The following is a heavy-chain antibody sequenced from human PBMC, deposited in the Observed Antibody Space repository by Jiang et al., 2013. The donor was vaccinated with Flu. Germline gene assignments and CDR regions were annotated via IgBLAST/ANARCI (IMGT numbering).Heavy chain of an antibody. Sequence: VQLVESGAEVKKPGASVKVSCKASGYTFTSYYMHWVRQAPGQGLEWMGIINPSGGSTSYAQKFQGRVTMTRDTSTSTVYMELSSLRSEDTAVYYCARGSTITIFGVVTTDFDYWGQGTLVTVSS. D-gene: IGHD3-3*01. CDR1: GYTFTSYY. CDR2: INPSGGST. CDR3: ARGSTITIFGVVTTDFDY. J-gene: IGHJ4*02. V-gene: IGHV1-46*03.